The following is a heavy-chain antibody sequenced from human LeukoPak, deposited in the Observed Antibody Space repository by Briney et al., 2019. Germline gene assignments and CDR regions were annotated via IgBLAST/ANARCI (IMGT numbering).Heavy chain of an antibody. CDR1: GFTFSSYA. Sequence: PAGGSLRLSCAASGFTFSSYAMSWVRQAPGKGLEWVSAISGSGGNTYYADSVKGRFTISRDNSKNTLYLQMNSLRAEDTAVYYCAKDLRVDYGGKRTYYFDYWGQGTLVTVSS. J-gene: IGHJ4*02. V-gene: IGHV3-23*01. CDR2: ISGSGGNT. CDR3: AKDLRVDYGGKRTYYFDY. D-gene: IGHD4-23*01.